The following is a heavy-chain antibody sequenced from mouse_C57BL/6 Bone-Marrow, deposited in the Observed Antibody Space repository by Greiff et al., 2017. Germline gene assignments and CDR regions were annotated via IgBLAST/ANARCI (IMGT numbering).Heavy chain of an antibody. CDR1: GYTFTSYW. CDR2: IDPSDSYT. D-gene: IGHD2-4*01. J-gene: IGHJ4*01. Sequence: QVQLQQPGAELVMPGASVKLSCKASGYTFTSYWIHWVKQRPGQGLEWIGEIDPSDSYTNYNQKFKGKSTLTVDKSSSTAYMQLSSLTSEDSAVYYCARREAMITTSYYAMDYWGQGTSVTVSS. V-gene: IGHV1-69*01. CDR3: ARREAMITTSYYAMDY.